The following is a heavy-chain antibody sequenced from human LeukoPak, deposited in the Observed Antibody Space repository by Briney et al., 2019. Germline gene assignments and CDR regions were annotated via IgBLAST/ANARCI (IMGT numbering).Heavy chain of an antibody. Sequence: GGSLRLSCVASGFIVSSNYMNWVRQAPRKGLEWISILYSGGTAFYADSVKGRFTISRDNSKNTLYLQMNSLRADDTAMYYCARGRQCDYWGQGTLVTVSS. J-gene: IGHJ4*02. V-gene: IGHV3-53*01. CDR3: ARGRQCDY. CDR1: GFIVSSNY. D-gene: IGHD4-11*01. CDR2: LYSGGTA.